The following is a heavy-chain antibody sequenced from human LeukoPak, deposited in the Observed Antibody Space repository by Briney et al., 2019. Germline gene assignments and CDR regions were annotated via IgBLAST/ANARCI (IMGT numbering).Heavy chain of an antibody. V-gene: IGHV4-34*01. CDR1: GGSFSGYY. D-gene: IGHD3-22*01. CDR3: ARQRYYYDSSGVYYFDY. Sequence: SETLSLTCAVYGGSFSGYYWSWIRQPPGKGVEWIGGINHSGSTNYNPSLKSRVTISVDTSKNQFSLKLSSVTAADTAVYYCARQRYYYDSSGVYYFDYWGQGTLVTVSS. J-gene: IGHJ4*02. CDR2: INHSGST.